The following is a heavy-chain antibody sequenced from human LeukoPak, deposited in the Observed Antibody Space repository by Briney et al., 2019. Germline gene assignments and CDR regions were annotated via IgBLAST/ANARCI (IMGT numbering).Heavy chain of an antibody. D-gene: IGHD6-19*01. Sequence: GESLQISCKGSGYSFTSYWIGWVRQMPGKGLEWMGIIYPGDSDTRYSPSFQGEVTISADKSSSTAYLQWSSLKASDTAMYYCARHAYSSGWYRLMWGQGTLVTVSS. CDR3: ARHAYSSGWYRLM. J-gene: IGHJ4*02. V-gene: IGHV5-51*01. CDR1: GYSFTSYW. CDR2: IYPGDSDT.